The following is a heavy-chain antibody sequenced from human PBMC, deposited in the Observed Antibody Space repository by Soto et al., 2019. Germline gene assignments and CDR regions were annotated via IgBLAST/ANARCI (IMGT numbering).Heavy chain of an antibody. Sequence: GGSLRLSCAASGFTFSNAWMSWVRQAPGKGLEWAGRIKSKTDGGTTDYAAPVKGRFTISRDDSKNTLYLQMNSLKTEDTAVYYCTTGSPGIAAAGSEDFDYWGQGTLVTVSS. CDR1: GFTFSNAW. J-gene: IGHJ4*02. CDR3: TTGSPGIAAAGSEDFDY. D-gene: IGHD6-13*01. CDR2: IKSKTDGGTT. V-gene: IGHV3-15*01.